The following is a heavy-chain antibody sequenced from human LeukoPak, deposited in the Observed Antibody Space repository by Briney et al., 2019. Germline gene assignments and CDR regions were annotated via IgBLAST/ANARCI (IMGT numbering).Heavy chain of an antibody. V-gene: IGHV3-23*01. CDR2: ISGSGGST. Sequence: QSGGSLRLSCVASGFTFTSYAMSWVRQAPGKGLEWVSGISGSGGSTYYADFVKGRFTISRDNSKNTLYLQMNSLRAEDTAVYYCARALWFGEFLFDYWGQGTLVTVSS. CDR1: GFTFTSYA. CDR3: ARALWFGEFLFDY. D-gene: IGHD3-10*01. J-gene: IGHJ4*02.